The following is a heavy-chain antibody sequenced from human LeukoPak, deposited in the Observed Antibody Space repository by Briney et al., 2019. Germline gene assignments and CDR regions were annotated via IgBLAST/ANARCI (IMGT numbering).Heavy chain of an antibody. CDR2: IYHSGST. Sequence: SETLSLTCTVSGYSISSGYFWGWIRQPPGKGLECIGTIYHSGSTYYNPSLKSRVTISVDTSKNQFSLKLSSVTAADTAVYYCAREYYDSSGYYYVGALYYYYYMDVWGKGTTVTVSS. V-gene: IGHV4-38-2*02. J-gene: IGHJ6*03. CDR3: AREYYDSSGYYYVGALYYYYYMDV. D-gene: IGHD3-22*01. CDR1: GYSISSGYF.